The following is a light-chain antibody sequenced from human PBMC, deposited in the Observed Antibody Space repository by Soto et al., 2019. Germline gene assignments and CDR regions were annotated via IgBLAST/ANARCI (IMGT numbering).Light chain of an antibody. CDR2: DVS. CDR1: QSVGTF. Sequence: EVVLAQPPDTLSLSPGARATLSCRASQSVGTFLNWYQHKPGQAPRLLIYDVSKRATGIPARFGGSGSGTDFTLTISRLEPEDFAVYYCQQYGSSPPTWTFGQGTKVEIK. V-gene: IGKV3-20*01. J-gene: IGKJ1*01. CDR3: QQYGSSPPTWT.